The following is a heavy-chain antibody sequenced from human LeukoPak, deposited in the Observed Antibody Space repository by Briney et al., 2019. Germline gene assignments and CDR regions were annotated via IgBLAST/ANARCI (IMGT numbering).Heavy chain of an antibody. J-gene: IGHJ3*02. Sequence: GALVKVSCKASGGTFSIYAINWVRQAPGQGLEWMGGIIPIFATANYAQKFQGRVTITTDESTSTAYMELSSLRSEDTAVYYCARCCSTRKRVDAFDIWGQGTMVTVSS. CDR1: GGTFSIYA. CDR3: ARCCSTRKRVDAFDI. CDR2: IIPIFATA. D-gene: IGHD2-2*02. V-gene: IGHV1-69*05.